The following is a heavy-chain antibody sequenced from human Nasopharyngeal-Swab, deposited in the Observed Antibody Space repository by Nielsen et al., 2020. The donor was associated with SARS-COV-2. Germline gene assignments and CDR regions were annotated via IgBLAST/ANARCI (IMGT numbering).Heavy chain of an antibody. D-gene: IGHD3-10*01. J-gene: IGHJ6*02. CDR3: AKDGGGFGEPFYGMDV. CDR2: ISYDGSNK. CDR1: GFTFSSYG. V-gene: IGHV3-30*18. Sequence: GESLKISCAASGFTFSSYGMHWVRQAPGKALEWVAVISYDGSNKYSADSVKGRFTISRDNSKNTLYLQMNSLRAEDTAVYYCAKDGGGFGEPFYGMDVWGQGTTVTVSS.